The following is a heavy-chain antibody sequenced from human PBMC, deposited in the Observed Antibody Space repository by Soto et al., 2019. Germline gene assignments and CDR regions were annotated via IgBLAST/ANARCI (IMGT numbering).Heavy chain of an antibody. Sequence: QVQLVESGGGVVQPGRSLRLSCAASGFTFSSYGMHWVRQAPGKGLEWVAVIWYDGSNKYYADSVKGRFTISRDNSKNTLYLQMNSLRAEDTAVYYCARDSLPKPSYDCYFDYWGQGTLVTVSS. CDR3: ARDSLPKPSYDCYFDY. CDR1: GFTFSSYG. J-gene: IGHJ4*02. CDR2: IWYDGSNK. V-gene: IGHV3-33*01. D-gene: IGHD5-12*01.